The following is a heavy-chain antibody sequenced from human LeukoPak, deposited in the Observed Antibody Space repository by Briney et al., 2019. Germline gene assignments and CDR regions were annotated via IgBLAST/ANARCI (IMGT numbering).Heavy chain of an antibody. CDR3: ASPVSYDSSGPDY. Sequence: GGSLRLSCAASGFTFRSYSMNWVRQAPGKGLEWVSYISSSSDTIYYADSVKGRFTVSRDNAKNSLYLQMNSLRAEDTAVYYCASPVSYDSSGPDYWGQGTLVTVS. V-gene: IGHV3-48*01. D-gene: IGHD3-22*01. J-gene: IGHJ4*02. CDR2: ISSSSDTI. CDR1: GFTFRSYS.